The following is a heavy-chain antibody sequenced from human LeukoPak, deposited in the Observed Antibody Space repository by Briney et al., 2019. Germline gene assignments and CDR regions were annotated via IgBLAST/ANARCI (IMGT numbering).Heavy chain of an antibody. Sequence: PSETLSLTCSVSGGSISSYYWSWIRQPPGKGLEWIGSIYYSGSTYYNPSLKSRVTISVDTSKNQFSLKLSSVTAADTAVYYCARGNIVASQGFGYYYYYMDVWGKGTTVTVSS. J-gene: IGHJ6*03. V-gene: IGHV4-59*12. CDR1: GGSISSYY. CDR3: ARGNIVASQGFGYYYYYMDV. CDR2: IYYSGST. D-gene: IGHD5-12*01.